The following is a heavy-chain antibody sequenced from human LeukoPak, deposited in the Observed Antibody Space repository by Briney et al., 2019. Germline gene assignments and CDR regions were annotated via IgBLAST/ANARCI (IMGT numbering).Heavy chain of an antibody. CDR3: ARDLPPYYYGSGSCDY. V-gene: IGHV1-69*05. Sequence: ASVKVSCKASGYTFTGYYMHWVRQAPGQGLEWMGRIIPIFGTANYAQKFQGRVTITTDESTSTAYMELSSLRSDDTAVYYCARDLPPYYYGSGSCDYWGQGTLVTVSS. D-gene: IGHD3-10*01. CDR1: GYTFTGYY. J-gene: IGHJ4*02. CDR2: IIPIFGTA.